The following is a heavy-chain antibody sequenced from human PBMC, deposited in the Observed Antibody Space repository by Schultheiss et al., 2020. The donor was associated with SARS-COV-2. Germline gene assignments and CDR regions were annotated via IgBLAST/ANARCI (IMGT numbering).Heavy chain of an antibody. CDR3: ARAEGPYYYGSGSLPGDYYGLDV. J-gene: IGHJ6*02. V-gene: IGHV1-8*03. CDR1: GGTFSSYD. D-gene: IGHD3-10*01. Sequence: ASVKVSCKASGGTFSSYDINWVRQATGQGLEWMGWMNPNSGNTGYAQKFQGRVTITADESTSTAYMELSSLRSEDTAVYYCARAEGPYYYGSGSLPGDYYGLDVWGQGTTVTVSS. CDR2: MNPNSGNT.